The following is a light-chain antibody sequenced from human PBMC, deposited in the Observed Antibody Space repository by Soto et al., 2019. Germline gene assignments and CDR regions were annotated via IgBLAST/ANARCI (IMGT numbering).Light chain of an antibody. V-gene: IGKV3-11*01. CDR3: QQRRSWQVT. Sequence: EIVLTQSPATLSLSPGERATLSCRASQSVRRYLAWYQQKPGQAPRLLIYDASTRATGIPARFSGSGSETDFTLTISSLEPEDFAVYYCQQRRSWQVTFGQGTRLEIK. J-gene: IGKJ5*01. CDR2: DAS. CDR1: QSVRRY.